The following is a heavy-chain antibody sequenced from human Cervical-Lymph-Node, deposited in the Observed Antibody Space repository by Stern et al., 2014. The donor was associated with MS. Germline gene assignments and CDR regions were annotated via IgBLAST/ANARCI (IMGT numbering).Heavy chain of an antibody. CDR2: IYYSGST. J-gene: IGHJ4*02. D-gene: IGHD5-18*01. CDR3: ARGEDTAMVSLAY. V-gene: IGHV4-31*01. Sequence: VQLEESGPGLVKPSQTLSLTCTVSGGSISNGGYYWSWIRQHPGKGLEWIGYIYYSGSTYYNPSLKSPTTISIDTSKNQFSLKLSSVSAADPAVYYCARGEDTAMVSLAYWGQGTLVTVSS. CDR1: GGSISNGGYY.